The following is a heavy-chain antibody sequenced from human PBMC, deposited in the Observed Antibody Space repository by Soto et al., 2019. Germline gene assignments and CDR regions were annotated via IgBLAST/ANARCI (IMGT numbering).Heavy chain of an antibody. V-gene: IGHV4-59*01. CDR3: ARLEPLYDFCSGYSSYYYVMDV. J-gene: IGHJ6*02. D-gene: IGHD3-3*01. Sequence: PSENLSLTCTVSGGSISSYYWSWIRQPPGKGLEWIGYIYYSGSTNYNPSLKSRVTISVDTSKNQFSLKLSSVTAADTAVYYCARLEPLYDFCSGYSSYYYVMDVCGQGTTVTVSS. CDR1: GGSISSYY. CDR2: IYYSGST.